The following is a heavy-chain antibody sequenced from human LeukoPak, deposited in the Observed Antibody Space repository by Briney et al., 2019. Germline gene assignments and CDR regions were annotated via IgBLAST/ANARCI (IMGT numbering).Heavy chain of an antibody. Sequence: ASETLSLTCTVSGGSISSYYWSWIRQPPGKGLEWIGYIYTSGSTNYNPSLKSRVTISVDTSKNQFSLKLSSVTAADTAVYYCARHRQLVPPIWDYWGQGTLVTVSS. V-gene: IGHV4-4*09. J-gene: IGHJ4*02. CDR1: GGSISSYY. D-gene: IGHD6-13*01. CDR3: ARHRQLVPPIWDY. CDR2: IYTSGST.